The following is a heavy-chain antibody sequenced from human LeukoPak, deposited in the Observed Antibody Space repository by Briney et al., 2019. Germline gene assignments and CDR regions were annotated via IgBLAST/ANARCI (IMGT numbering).Heavy chain of an antibody. Sequence: SGGSLRLSCAASGFTFDDYGMSWVRQAPGKGLEWDSGINWNGASTGYADSVKGRFTISRDSAKNSLYLQMNSLRAEDTALYYCARGYCSGNSCFFFDYWGQGTLVTVSS. CDR1: GFTFDDYG. CDR2: INWNGAST. V-gene: IGHV3-20*04. J-gene: IGHJ4*02. CDR3: ARGYCSGNSCFFFDY. D-gene: IGHD2-15*01.